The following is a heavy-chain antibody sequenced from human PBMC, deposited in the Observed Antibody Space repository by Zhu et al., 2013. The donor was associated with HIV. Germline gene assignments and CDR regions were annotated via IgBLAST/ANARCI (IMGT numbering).Heavy chain of an antibody. CDR2: IKPDSGFT. J-gene: IGHJ3*02. V-gene: IGHV1-2*02. D-gene: IGHD3-16*01. CDR1: GYTFTDHY. CDR3: ASDLWGKALDI. Sequence: QVHLVQSGAETKQPGASVKVSCKTSGYTFTDHYLHWVRQAPGQGLEWMGWIKPDSGFTNYAQMFQGRITLTRDVSLSTIFMELASLTSDDTAVYYCASDLWGKALDIWGQGTLVTVSS.